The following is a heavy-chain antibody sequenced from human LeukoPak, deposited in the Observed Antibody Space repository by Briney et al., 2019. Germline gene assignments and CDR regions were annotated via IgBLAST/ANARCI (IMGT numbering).Heavy chain of an antibody. V-gene: IGHV3-30*18. CDR2: ISYDGSNK. Sequence: GSLRLSCAASGFTFSSYGMHWVRQAPGKGLEWVAVISYDGSNKYYADSVKGRFTISRDNSKNTLYLQMNSLRAEDTAVYYCAKDLKQWLRSPFDYWGQGTLVTVSS. CDR1: GFTFSSYG. D-gene: IGHD5-12*01. CDR3: AKDLKQWLRSPFDY. J-gene: IGHJ4*02.